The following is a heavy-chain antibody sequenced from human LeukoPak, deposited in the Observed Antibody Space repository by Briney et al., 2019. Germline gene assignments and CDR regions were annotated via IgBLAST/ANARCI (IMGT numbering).Heavy chain of an antibody. J-gene: IGHJ4*02. D-gene: IGHD3-22*01. Sequence: ASVKVSCKASGYTFSSYGISWVRQAPGQGLEWMGWISGYNGNTNYAQKLQGRVTMTRDTSTSTVYMELSSLRSEDTAVYYCARDDNLAKNTMIQGYWGQGTLVTISS. CDR2: ISGYNGNT. V-gene: IGHV1-18*01. CDR3: ARDDNLAKNTMIQGY. CDR1: GYTFSSYG.